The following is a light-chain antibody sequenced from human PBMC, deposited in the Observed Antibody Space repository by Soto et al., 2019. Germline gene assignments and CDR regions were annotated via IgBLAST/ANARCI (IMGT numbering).Light chain of an antibody. V-gene: IGKV3-20*01. CDR2: GAS. CDR3: QRYDSFRT. Sequence: EIVLTQSPGTLSLSPGERATLSCRASQSVRSNFLAWYQQKPGQAPRLLIYGASNRATGIPDRFSGSGSGTDLTLTITRLENEDFAMYYCQRYDSFRTFGQGTKVDIK. J-gene: IGKJ1*01. CDR1: QSVRSNF.